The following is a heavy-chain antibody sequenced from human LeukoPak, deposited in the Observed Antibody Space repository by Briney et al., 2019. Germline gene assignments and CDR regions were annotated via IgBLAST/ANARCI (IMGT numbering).Heavy chain of an antibody. CDR1: GSSISSSSYY. CDR2: IYYSGST. Sequence: ASETLSLTCTVSGSSISSSSYYWGWIRQPPGKGLEWIGSIYYSGSTYYNPSLKSRVTISVDTSKNQFSLKLSSVTAADTAVYYCARVAYDILTGYLHFDYWGQGTLVTVSS. CDR3: ARVAYDILTGYLHFDY. D-gene: IGHD3-9*01. V-gene: IGHV4-39*07. J-gene: IGHJ4*02.